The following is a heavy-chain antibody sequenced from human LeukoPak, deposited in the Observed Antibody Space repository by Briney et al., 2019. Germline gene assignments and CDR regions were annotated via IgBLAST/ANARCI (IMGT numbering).Heavy chain of an antibody. CDR1: GFPFSSYP. Sequence: GGSLRLSCAGSGFPFSSYPISWVRQPPGKGLEWVSAITASGDSTYSADSVKGRFTISRDNAKNSLYLQMNSLRAEDTAVYYCARDQYGDYGFDYWGQGTLVTVSS. V-gene: IGHV3-23*01. D-gene: IGHD4-17*01. CDR3: ARDQYGDYGFDY. CDR2: ITASGDST. J-gene: IGHJ4*02.